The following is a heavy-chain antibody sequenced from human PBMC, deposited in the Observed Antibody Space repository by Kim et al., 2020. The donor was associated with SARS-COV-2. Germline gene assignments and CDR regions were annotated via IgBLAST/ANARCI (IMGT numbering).Heavy chain of an antibody. V-gene: IGHV3-30-3*01. D-gene: IGHD3-9*01. CDR2: ISYDGSNK. CDR1: GFTFSSYA. CDR3: ARDSWYYDILTGYYNLGPYYYYYYYMDV. Sequence: GGSLRLSRAASGFTFSSYAMHWVRQAPGKGLEWVAVISYDGSNKYYADSVKGRFTISRDNSKNTLYLQMNSLRAEDTAVYYCARDSWYYDILTGYYNLGPYYYYYYYMDVWGKGTTVTVSS. J-gene: IGHJ6*03.